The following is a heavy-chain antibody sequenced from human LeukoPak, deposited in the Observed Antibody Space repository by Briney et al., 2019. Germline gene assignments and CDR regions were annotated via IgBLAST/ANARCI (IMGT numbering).Heavy chain of an antibody. CDR2: MSGSGATT. D-gene: IGHD3-22*01. J-gene: IGHJ4*02. CDR1: GFTFNNYA. Sequence: PGGSLRLSCVASGFTFNNYAMGWVRQAPGKGLEWVSGMSGSGATTSYADSVKGRFTISRDNSENTVYLQMNSLRAEDTALYYCAKSVSLIVVAGGYFDYWGQGTLVTVSS. V-gene: IGHV3-23*01. CDR3: AKSVSLIVVAGGYFDY.